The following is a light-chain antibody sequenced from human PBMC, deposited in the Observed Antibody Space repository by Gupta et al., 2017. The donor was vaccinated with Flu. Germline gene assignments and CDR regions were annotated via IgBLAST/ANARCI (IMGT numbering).Light chain of an antibody. Sequence: IPISCTGTSSDVGGYKYVSWYQQHPGKAPKLIIYEVSNWPSGVSNRFSGSKSGNTASLTISGLQTEDEADYYCSSYSSTSTPVVFGGGTKLTVL. V-gene: IGLV2-14*01. CDR2: EVS. J-gene: IGLJ2*01. CDR1: SSDVGGYKY. CDR3: SSYSSTSTPVV.